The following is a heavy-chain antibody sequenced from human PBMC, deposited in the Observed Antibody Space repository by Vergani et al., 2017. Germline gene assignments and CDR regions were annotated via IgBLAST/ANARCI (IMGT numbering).Heavy chain of an antibody. CDR3: ARSRPYCTSGSCPAI. J-gene: IGHJ4*02. CDR1: GGSLDIHSQT. Sequence: QVQLQESGPGLVKPSQTLSLTCSFSGGSLDIHSQTWGWIRQPAGEGLEWIGHIHTGGSTDLNPSFKSRVSISVDTSKSQFSLKLNSVTVADTAVYYCARSRPYCTSGSCPAIWGQGTLVTVSS. V-gene: IGHV4-61*02. D-gene: IGHD2-15*01. CDR2: IHTGGST.